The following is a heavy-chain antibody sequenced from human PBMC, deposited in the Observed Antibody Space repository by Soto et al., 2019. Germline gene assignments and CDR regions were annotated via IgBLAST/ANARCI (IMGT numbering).Heavy chain of an antibody. CDR3: ARQKHITIFGVINWFDP. Sequence: SETLSLTCTVSGGSISSSSYYWGWIRQPPGKGLEWIGSIYYSGSTYYNPSLKSRVTISVDTSKNQFSLKLSSVTAADTAVYYCARQKHITIFGVINWFDPWGQGTLVTVSS. CDR1: GGSISSSSYY. V-gene: IGHV4-39*01. CDR2: IYYSGST. D-gene: IGHD3-3*01. J-gene: IGHJ5*02.